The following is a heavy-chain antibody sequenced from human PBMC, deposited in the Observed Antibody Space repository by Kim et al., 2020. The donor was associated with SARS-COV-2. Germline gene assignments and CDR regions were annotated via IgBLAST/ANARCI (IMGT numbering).Heavy chain of an antibody. V-gene: IGHV4-39*01. J-gene: IGHJ3*02. Sequence: PSLKSRVTISVATSKNQFSLKLSSVTAADTAVYYCARLPYYYDSSAAFDIWGQGTMVTVSS. CDR3: ARLPYYYDSSAAFDI. D-gene: IGHD3-22*01.